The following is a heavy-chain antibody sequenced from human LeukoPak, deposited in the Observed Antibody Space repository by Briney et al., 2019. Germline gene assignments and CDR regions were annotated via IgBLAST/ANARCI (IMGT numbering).Heavy chain of an antibody. Sequence: SETLSLTCTVSGGSISSYYWSWIRQPAGKGLEWIGRIYTSGSTNYNPSLKSRVTMPVDTSKNQFSLKLSSVTAADTAVYYCARNPSSGWYDYFDYWGQGTLVTVSS. J-gene: IGHJ4*02. CDR2: IYTSGST. V-gene: IGHV4-4*07. CDR1: GGSISSYY. D-gene: IGHD6-19*01. CDR3: ARNPSSGWYDYFDY.